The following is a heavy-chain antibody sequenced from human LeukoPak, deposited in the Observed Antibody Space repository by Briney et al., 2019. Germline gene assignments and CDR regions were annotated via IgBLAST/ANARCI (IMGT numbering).Heavy chain of an antibody. CDR3: ARGGAARPDY. V-gene: IGHV3-48*01. D-gene: IGHD6-6*01. CDR1: GFTFITYS. CDR2: ISASRSNI. J-gene: IGHJ4*02. Sequence: GGSLRLSCAASGFTFITYSMSWVRQAPGKGLEWVSYISASRSNINYADSVKGRFTISRDNAKNSLYLQMNSLRAEDTAVYYCARGGAARPDYWGQGTLVTVSS.